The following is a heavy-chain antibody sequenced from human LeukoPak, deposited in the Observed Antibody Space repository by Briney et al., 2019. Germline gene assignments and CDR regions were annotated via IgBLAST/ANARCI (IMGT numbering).Heavy chain of an antibody. V-gene: IGHV3-30*02. J-gene: IGHJ4*02. Sequence: GGSLRLSCAASGFIVNNYYIHWVRQAPGKGLEWVASIQHGGGNQYYVDSVKGRFSISRDNSKNTVYLQMNSLRTEDTAVYYCAKREAGAAMSDFDYWGQGTLVTVSS. CDR3: AKREAGAAMSDFDY. D-gene: IGHD2-2*01. CDR2: IQHGGGNQ. CDR1: GFIVNNYY.